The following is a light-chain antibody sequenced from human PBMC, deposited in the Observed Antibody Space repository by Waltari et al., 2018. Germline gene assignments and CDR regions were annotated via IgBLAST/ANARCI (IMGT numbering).Light chain of an antibody. V-gene: IGKV3-20*01. CDR2: DAS. J-gene: IGKJ1*01. CDR1: QIVGRT. CDR3: QKYGTRPAT. Sequence: EIVLTQSPASLSLSPGARATLSCRASQIVGRTLAWYQQRPGQAPRLLIYDASSRATGIPDRFSGSGSGTDFSLTISRLEPEDFAVYYCQKYGTRPATFGQGTKVEVK.